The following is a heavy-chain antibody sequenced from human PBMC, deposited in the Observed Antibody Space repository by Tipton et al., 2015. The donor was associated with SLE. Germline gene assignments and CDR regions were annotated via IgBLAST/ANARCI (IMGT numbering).Heavy chain of an antibody. D-gene: IGHD6-13*01. V-gene: IGHV4-34*01. CDR2: INHSGST. CDR3: ARVGQQLTFDY. Sequence: TLSLTCAVYGGSFSGYYWSWIRQPPGKGLEWIGEINHSGSTNYNPSLKSRVTISVDTSKNQFSLKLSSVTAADTAVYYCARVGQQLTFDYWGQGTLVTVSS. CDR1: GGSFSGYY. J-gene: IGHJ4*02.